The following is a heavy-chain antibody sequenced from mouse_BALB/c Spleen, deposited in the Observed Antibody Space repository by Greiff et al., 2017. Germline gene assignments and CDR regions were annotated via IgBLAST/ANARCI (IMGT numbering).Heavy chain of an antibody. CDR3: AREGAGYYFDY. Sequence: VQGVESGAELARPGASVKLSCKASGYTFTSYWMQWVKQRPGQGLEWIGAIYPGDGDTRYTQKFKGKATLTADKSSSTAYMQLSSLASEDSAVYYCAREGAGYYFDYWGQGTTLTVSS. CDR1: GYTFTSYW. CDR2: IYPGDGDT. V-gene: IGHV1-87*01. J-gene: IGHJ2*01. D-gene: IGHD3-1*01.